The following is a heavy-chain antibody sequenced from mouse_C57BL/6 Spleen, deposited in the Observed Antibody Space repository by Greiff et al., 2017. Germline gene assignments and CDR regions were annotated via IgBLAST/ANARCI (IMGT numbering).Heavy chain of an antibody. Sequence: EVKLQESGGGLVQPGGSLSLSCAASGFTFTDYYMSWVRQPPGKALEWLGFIRNKANGYTTEYSASVKGRFTISRANSQSILYLQMNALRAEDSATYYCARYRGGNWDYFDYWGQGTTLTVSS. J-gene: IGHJ2*01. D-gene: IGHD4-1*01. CDR1: GFTFTDYY. CDR3: ARYRGGNWDYFDY. CDR2: IRNKANGYTT. V-gene: IGHV7-3*01.